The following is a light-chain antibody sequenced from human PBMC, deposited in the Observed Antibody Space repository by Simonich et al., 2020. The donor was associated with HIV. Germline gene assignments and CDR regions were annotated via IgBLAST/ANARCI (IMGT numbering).Light chain of an antibody. V-gene: IGLV1-40*01. CDR1: SPNIGAGYD. CDR3: SSYTSGSTLV. CDR2: RNN. J-gene: IGLJ3*02. Sequence: QSVLTQPPSVSGAPGQRVTISCPGSSPNIGAGYDVHWYQQLPGTAPKLLIYRNNSRPSGVPDRFSGSKSGTSASLTISGLQAEDEADYYCSSYTSGSTLVFGGGTKLTVL.